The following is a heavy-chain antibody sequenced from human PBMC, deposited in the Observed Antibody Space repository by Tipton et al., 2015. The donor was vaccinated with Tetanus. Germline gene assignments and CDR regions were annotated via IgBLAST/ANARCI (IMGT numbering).Heavy chain of an antibody. CDR1: GFTFSSYW. Sequence: SLRLSCAASGFTFSSYWMSWVRQAPGKGLEWVANIKQDGSEKYYVDSVKGRFTISRDNAKNSLYLQMNSLRAEDTAVYYCARDGYSGYDAIYYFDYWGQGTLVTVSS. V-gene: IGHV3-7*01. CDR2: IKQDGSEK. CDR3: ARDGYSGYDAIYYFDY. D-gene: IGHD5-12*01. J-gene: IGHJ4*02.